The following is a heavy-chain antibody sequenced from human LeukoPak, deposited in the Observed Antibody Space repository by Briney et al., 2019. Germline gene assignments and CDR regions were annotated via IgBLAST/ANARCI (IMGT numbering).Heavy chain of an antibody. CDR3: ARHGSYDSSGYYHFSPLDY. J-gene: IGHJ4*02. D-gene: IGHD3-22*01. CDR1: GGSLSSYY. V-gene: IGHV4-59*08. CDR2: IYYSGST. Sequence: SETLSLTCTVSGGSLSSYYWSWIRQPPGKGLEWIGYIYYSGSTNYNPSLKSRVTISVDTSKNQFSLKLSSVTAADTAVYYCARHGSYDSSGYYHFSPLDYWGQGTLVTVSS.